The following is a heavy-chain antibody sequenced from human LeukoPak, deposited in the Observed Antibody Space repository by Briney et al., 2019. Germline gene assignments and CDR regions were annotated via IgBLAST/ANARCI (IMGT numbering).Heavy chain of an antibody. J-gene: IGHJ4*02. Sequence: PSETLSLTCSVSGGSISSYYWSWIRQPPGKGLEWIGNIYYSGSTNYNPSLKSRVTISLDTSKSQFSLQLSSVTAADTAVYYCARDGSYYGYWGQGTLVTVSS. CDR2: IYYSGST. CDR1: GGSISSYY. V-gene: IGHV4-59*12. D-gene: IGHD1-26*01. CDR3: ARDGSYYGY.